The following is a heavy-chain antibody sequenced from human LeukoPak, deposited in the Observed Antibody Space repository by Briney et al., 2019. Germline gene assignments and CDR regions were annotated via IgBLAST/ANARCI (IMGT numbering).Heavy chain of an antibody. CDR1: GFTIGSYW. CDR2: ISGLSTHI. CDR3: GRAFPPLRTSSAGDL. D-gene: IGHD6-25*01. J-gene: IGHJ4*02. Sequence: GGSLRLSCAGSGFTIGSYWMSWVRQAPGKGLEWVSSISGLSTHIYYGDSVKGRFSISRDNAKNSVYLQMNSLGVEDTAIYYCGRAFPPLRTSSAGDLWGQGILVTVSS. V-gene: IGHV3-21*01.